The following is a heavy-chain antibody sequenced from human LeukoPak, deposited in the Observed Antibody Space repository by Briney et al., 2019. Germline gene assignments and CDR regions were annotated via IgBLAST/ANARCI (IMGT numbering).Heavy chain of an antibody. CDR2: ISGGGGST. CDR3: AKYSSSWTDFDY. J-gene: IGHJ4*02. D-gene: IGHD6-13*01. Sequence: GGSLRLSCAASGFTFSSYAMSWVRQAPGKGLEWVSAISGGGGSTYYADSVKGRFTISRDNSKNTLYLQMNSLRAEDTAVYYCAKYSSSWTDFDYWGQGTLVTVSS. V-gene: IGHV3-23*01. CDR1: GFTFSSYA.